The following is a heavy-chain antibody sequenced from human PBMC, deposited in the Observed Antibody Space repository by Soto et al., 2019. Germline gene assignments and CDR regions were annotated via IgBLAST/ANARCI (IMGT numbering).Heavy chain of an antibody. CDR3: ARGRTVSSIGPLLV. Sequence: QIQLVQSGAEVKKPGASVKVSCKASGYHFFDYGVNWVRQAPGQGLEWMGWVSPKSGNTDFARKVQGRVTMTADTSTNTAYLELRGLRSDDTAVYYCARGRTVSSIGPLLVWGQGTLVSVSS. CDR2: VSPKSGNT. CDR1: GYHFFDYG. V-gene: IGHV1-18*01. D-gene: IGHD1-1*01. J-gene: IGHJ1*01.